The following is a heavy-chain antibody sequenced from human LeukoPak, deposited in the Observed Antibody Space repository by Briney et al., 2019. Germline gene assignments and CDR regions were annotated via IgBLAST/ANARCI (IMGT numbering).Heavy chain of an antibody. CDR3: VRGGRATFDA. V-gene: IGHV3-7*01. CDR1: GFAFSGYW. J-gene: IGHJ4*02. Sequence: GGSLRLSCAVSGFAFSGYWMTWVRQAPGKGLEWVATMNHEGSETYYLHSVKGRFTISRDNAENSLYLLMNGLRPEDMALYYCVRGGRATFDAWGQGTLVTVSS. CDR2: MNHEGSET. D-gene: IGHD5-12*01.